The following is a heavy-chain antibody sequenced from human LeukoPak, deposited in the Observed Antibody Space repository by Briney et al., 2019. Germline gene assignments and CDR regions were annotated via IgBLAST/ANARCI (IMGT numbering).Heavy chain of an antibody. Sequence: PGGSLRLSCAASGFAFSSHEMNWVRQAPGKGLEGVSYISDFGTTIYYADSVNSRFTISRDNAENALYLQMNCRRAEDTAVYYCEREYMITWGQGTMVTVSS. V-gene: IGHV3-48*03. CDR3: EREYMIT. CDR2: ISDFGTTI. CDR1: GFAFSSHE. D-gene: IGHD3-16*01. J-gene: IGHJ3*01.